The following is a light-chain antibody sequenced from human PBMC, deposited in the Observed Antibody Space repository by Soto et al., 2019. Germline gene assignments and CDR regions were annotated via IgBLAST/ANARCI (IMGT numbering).Light chain of an antibody. CDR1: ESISSR. Sequence: DIEMTQSPSSLSASVGDTVTITCRPNESISSRLNWYQQKPGKAPRLLIHTASTLQTGVPSRFSGSGSGTDFTLTISSLQPEDFATYYCQQSYSTPRTFGQGTRVDIK. CDR3: QQSYSTPRT. J-gene: IGKJ1*01. CDR2: TAS. V-gene: IGKV1-39*01.